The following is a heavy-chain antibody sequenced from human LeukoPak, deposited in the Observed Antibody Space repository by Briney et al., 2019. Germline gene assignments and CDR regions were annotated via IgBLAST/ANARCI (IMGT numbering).Heavy chain of an antibody. Sequence: SETLSLTCTVSGGSISSSSYYWGWIRQPPGKGLEWIGSIYYSGSTYYNPSLKSRVTISVDTSKNQFSLKLSSVTAADTAVYYCARVGYQLLLYFDYWGQGTLVTVSS. J-gene: IGHJ4*02. CDR1: GGSISSSSYY. V-gene: IGHV4-39*07. CDR3: ARVGYQLLLYFDY. D-gene: IGHD2-2*01. CDR2: IYYSGST.